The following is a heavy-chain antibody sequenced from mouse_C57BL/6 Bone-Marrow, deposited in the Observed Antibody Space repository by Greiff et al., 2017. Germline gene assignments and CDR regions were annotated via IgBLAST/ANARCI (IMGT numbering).Heavy chain of an antibody. Sequence: QVQLQQPGAELVKPGASVKVSCKASGYTFTSYWMHWVKQRPGQGLEWIGRFHPSDRGTKYNQKFKGKATLTADKSSSTAYMQLSSLTSEVSAVDYCDATSQGTYAMDYWGQGTLVTVS. V-gene: IGHV1-74*01. D-gene: IGHD3-2*02. J-gene: IGHJ4*01. CDR2: FHPSDRGT. CDR3: DATSQGTYAMDY. CDR1: GYTFTSYW.